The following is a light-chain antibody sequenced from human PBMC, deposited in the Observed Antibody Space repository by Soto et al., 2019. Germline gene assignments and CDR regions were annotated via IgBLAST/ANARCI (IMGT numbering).Light chain of an antibody. J-gene: IGKJ1*01. CDR3: QQYEAVVT. CDR2: GAS. Sequence: EIVLTQSPGTLSLSPGERATLSCRASQSLTNNYFAWYQQKPGRALRLLIHGASTRATGIPDRFSGSGSGTDFTLTISRLAPEDVAVYYYQQYEAVVTFGQGPKV. CDR1: QSLTNNY. V-gene: IGKV3-20*01.